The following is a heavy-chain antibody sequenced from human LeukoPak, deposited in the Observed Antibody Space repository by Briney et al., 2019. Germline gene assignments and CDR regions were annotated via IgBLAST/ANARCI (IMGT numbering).Heavy chain of an antibody. V-gene: IGHV1-69*01. J-gene: IGHJ4*02. CDR3: ARVGYCSGGSCSYFDY. Sequence: SVKVSCKASGGTFSSYAISWVRQAPGQGLEWMGGIIPIFGTANYAQKFQGRVTITADESTSTAYMELSSLRSEDTAVYYCARVGYCSGGSCSYFDYWGQGTLVTVSS. CDR1: GGTFSSYA. D-gene: IGHD2-15*01. CDR2: IIPIFGTA.